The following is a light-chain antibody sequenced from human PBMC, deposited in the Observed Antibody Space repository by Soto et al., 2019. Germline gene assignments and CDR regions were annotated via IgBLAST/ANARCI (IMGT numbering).Light chain of an antibody. CDR2: KVS. CDR3: MQATQYRPYT. CDR1: QSLVHSDGNTY. V-gene: IGKV2-24*01. J-gene: IGKJ2*01. Sequence: DIVLTQTPLSSPVTLGQPASISCRSSQSLVHSDGNTYLRWLQQRPGQPPRLLIYKVSNRFSGVPDRFSGSGAVTDFTLNISRVEAEDGGAYYCMQATQYRPYTFGQGTKLEIK.